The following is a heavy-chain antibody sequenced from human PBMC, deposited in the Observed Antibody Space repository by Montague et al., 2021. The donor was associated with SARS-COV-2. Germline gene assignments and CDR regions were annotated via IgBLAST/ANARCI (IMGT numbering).Heavy chain of an antibody. Sequence: SGSLSCAASGFSFSSFSMHWVRQAPGKGLESLAVVSTDVNEKYYAGSVRGRFTISRDNSKNTVSLQVNSLRVEDTAVYYCVRDPGKNGIDIWGQGTRVTVSS. CDR1: GFSFSSFS. CDR3: VRDPGKNGIDI. CDR2: VSTDVNEK. J-gene: IGHJ3*02. V-gene: IGHV3-30*04. D-gene: IGHD2-8*01.